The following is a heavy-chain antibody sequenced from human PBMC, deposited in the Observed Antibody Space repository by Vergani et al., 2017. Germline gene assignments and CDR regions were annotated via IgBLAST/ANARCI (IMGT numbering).Heavy chain of an antibody. CDR1: GGSISSGGYY. Sequence: QVQLQESGPGLVKPAQTLSLTCTVSGGSISSGGYYWSWIRQHPGKGLEWIGYIYYSGSTYYNPSLKSRVTISVDTSKNQFSLKLSSVTAADTAVYYCARGSHYYYDSSGFPMWDAACDIWGQGTMVTVSS. CDR3: ARGSHYYYDSSGFPMWDAACDI. D-gene: IGHD3-22*01. J-gene: IGHJ3*02. V-gene: IGHV4-31*03. CDR2: IYYSGST.